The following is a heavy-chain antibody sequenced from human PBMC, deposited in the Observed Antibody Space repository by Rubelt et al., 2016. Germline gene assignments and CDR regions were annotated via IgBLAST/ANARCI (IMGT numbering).Heavy chain of an antibody. Sequence: QVQLVQSGAEVKKPGASVKVSCKASGYTFTSYYMHWVRQAPGQGLEWMGIINPSGGSTSYAQKFQGRVTMTRDTSTSTVYMELSSLRSEDTAVYYWARDQYQNHIDYWGQGTLVTVSS. J-gene: IGHJ4*02. D-gene: IGHD1-14*01. CDR1: GYTFTSYY. V-gene: IGHV1-46*01. CDR3: ARDQYQNHIDY. CDR2: INPSGGST.